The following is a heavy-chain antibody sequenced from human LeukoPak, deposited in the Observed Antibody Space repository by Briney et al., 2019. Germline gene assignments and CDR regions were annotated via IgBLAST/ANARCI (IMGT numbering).Heavy chain of an antibody. CDR1: GFTFSSYA. J-gene: IGHJ4*02. V-gene: IGHV3-23*01. D-gene: IGHD3-10*01. CDR3: AKYMVREIIIDLYYFDY. CDR2: VSTSGGT. Sequence: PGGSLRLSCAASGFTFSSYAMNWVRQAPGKGLEWVSAVSTSGGTYYADSVKGRFTISRDNSKNTLYLQMNSLRAEDTAVYFCAKYMVREIIIDLYYFDYWGQGTLVTVSS.